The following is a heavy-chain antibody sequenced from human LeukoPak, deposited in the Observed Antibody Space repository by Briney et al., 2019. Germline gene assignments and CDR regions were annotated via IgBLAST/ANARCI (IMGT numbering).Heavy chain of an antibody. V-gene: IGHV3-23*01. CDR2: ISGSGSST. D-gene: IGHD3-3*01. J-gene: IGHJ4*02. Sequence: GGSLRLSCAGSGFTFSNRAMSWVRQAPGQGLEWVSAISGSGSSTYYADSVKGRFTISRDNSKNTLYLQMNSLRAEDTAVYYCAKPRHLLRFLEWLSPFDYWGQGTLVTVSS. CDR1: GFTFSNRA. CDR3: AKPRHLLRFLEWLSPFDY.